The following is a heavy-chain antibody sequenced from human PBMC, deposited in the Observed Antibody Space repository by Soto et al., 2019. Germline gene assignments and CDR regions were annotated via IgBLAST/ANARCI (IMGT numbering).Heavy chain of an antibody. Sequence: QITLKESGPTLVKPTQTLTLTCTLSGFSLSTTGVRVGWIRQPPGKALEWLALIYWDDDKRYSPFLKSRLTITKDTSKNQEVLTLTNMDPVDTATYYCALKGDGYRGFKYWGQGTLVTVSS. CDR3: ALKGDGYRGFKY. D-gene: IGHD5-12*01. CDR2: IYWDDDK. CDR1: GFSLSTTGVR. V-gene: IGHV2-5*02. J-gene: IGHJ4*02.